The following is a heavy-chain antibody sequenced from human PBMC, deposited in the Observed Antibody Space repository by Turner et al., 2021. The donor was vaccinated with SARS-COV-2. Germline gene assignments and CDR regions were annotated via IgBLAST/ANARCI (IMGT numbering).Heavy chain of an antibody. V-gene: IGHV3-13*05. Sequence: EVQLVEFGGGLVQPWGSLRLSCAASGFTFSSYNLHWVHQDTGKGLEWVSGIGTGGDQYYPGSVKGRFTISRENAKNSLYLQRNSLRAGDTAVYYCARGRGYCSSTSCYTNGAFDIWGQGTMVTISS. D-gene: IGHD2-2*02. CDR3: ARGRGYCSSTSCYTNGAFDI. CDR2: IGTGGDQ. CDR1: GFTFSSYN. J-gene: IGHJ3*02.